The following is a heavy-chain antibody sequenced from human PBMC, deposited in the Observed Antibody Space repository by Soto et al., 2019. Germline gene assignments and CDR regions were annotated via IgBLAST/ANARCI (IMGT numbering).Heavy chain of an antibody. CDR3: ARDGDSGLYRAGSDY. J-gene: IGHJ4*02. V-gene: IGHV3-7*01. Sequence: EVQLVESGGGLVQPGGSLRLSCTASGFTFSSYWMTWVRQAPGKGLEWVANIYPGGSEKYYVESVKGRFTLSRDNTSNSLSLQMNSLKAEDTAVYFCARDGDSGLYRAGSDYWGQGTQVTVSS. D-gene: IGHD6-19*01. CDR2: IYPGGSEK. CDR1: GFTFSSYW.